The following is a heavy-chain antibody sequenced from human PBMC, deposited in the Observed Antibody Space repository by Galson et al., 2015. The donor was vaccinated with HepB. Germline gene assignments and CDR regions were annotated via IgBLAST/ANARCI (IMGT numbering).Heavy chain of an antibody. D-gene: IGHD3-3*01. J-gene: IGHJ6*02. CDR2: INPISGGT. Sequence: SVKVSCKASGYTFTDYYVHWVRQAPGQGLEWMGWINPISGGTSYLQKFQGRVTVTRDTSITTVYMELTGLRSDDTAVYYCARNRSDFWIHYFYGMDVWGQGTTVTVSS. V-gene: IGHV1-2*02. CDR1: GYTFTDYY. CDR3: ARNRSDFWIHYFYGMDV.